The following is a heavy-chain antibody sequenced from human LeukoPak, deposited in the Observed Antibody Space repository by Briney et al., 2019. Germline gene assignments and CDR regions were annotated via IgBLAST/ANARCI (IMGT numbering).Heavy chain of an antibody. CDR1: GFTFSSYA. J-gene: IGHJ3*02. Sequence: GGSLRLSCAASGFTFSSYAMSGVREAPGKGLEWGSAISGSGGSTYYADSVKGRFTISRDNSKNTLYLQMNSLRAEDTAVYYCAKDRLQYYYDSSGYYYPGNAFDIWGQGTMVTVSS. CDR3: AKDRLQYYYDSSGYYYPGNAFDI. V-gene: IGHV3-23*01. D-gene: IGHD3-22*01. CDR2: ISGSGGST.